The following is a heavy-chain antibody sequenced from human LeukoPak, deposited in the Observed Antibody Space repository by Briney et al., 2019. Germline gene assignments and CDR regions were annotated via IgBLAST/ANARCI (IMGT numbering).Heavy chain of an antibody. D-gene: IGHD2-2*02. CDR2: IYYSGST. V-gene: IGHV4-59*01. J-gene: IGHJ3*02. Sequence: PSETLSLTCTVSGGSISSYYWSWIRQPPGKGLEWIGYIYYSGSTNYNPSLKSRVTISVDTSKNQFSLKLSSVTAADTAVYYCARDVAGAGYCSSTSCYTAAFDIWGQGTMVTVSS. CDR3: ARDVAGAGYCSSTSCYTAAFDI. CDR1: GGSISSYY.